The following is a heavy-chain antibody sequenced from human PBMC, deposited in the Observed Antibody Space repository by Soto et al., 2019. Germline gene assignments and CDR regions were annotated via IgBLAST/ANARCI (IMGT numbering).Heavy chain of an antibody. Sequence: TXSLTCTFSGDSVSKYYWNWIRQPSVKGLEWIGRIHSTRSPNYNPSLKSRVTMSVDTSKNQFSLKLNLTSVTAADTAVYYCARSPAYGDYANLDTWGQGTLVTVSS. CDR3: ARSPAYGDYANLDT. CDR2: IHSTRSP. J-gene: IGHJ5*02. CDR1: GDSVSKYY. V-gene: IGHV4-4*07. D-gene: IGHD4-17*01.